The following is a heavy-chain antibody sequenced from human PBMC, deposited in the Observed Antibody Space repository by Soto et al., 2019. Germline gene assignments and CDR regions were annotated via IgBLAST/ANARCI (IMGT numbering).Heavy chain of an antibody. Sequence: ASVKVSCKASGGTFSSYGISWVRQSPGQGLEWMGWIIANIGNTNYAQKLQGRVTMTTDTSTSTAYMELRSLRSEDTAVYYCASDPIAAAGFYYFVYWGQGSLVTSPQ. D-gene: IGHD6-13*01. CDR3: ASDPIAAAGFYYFVY. V-gene: IGHV1-18*01. CDR2: IIANIGNT. CDR1: GGTFSSYG. J-gene: IGHJ4*02.